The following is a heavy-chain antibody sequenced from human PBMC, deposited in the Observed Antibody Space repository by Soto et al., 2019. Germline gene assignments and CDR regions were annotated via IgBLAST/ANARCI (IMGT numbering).Heavy chain of an antibody. CDR3: ARESEDLTSNFDY. CDR1: WFTFTRYS. Sequence: GALRLSCAASWFTFTRYSMNWVRHAPGKGLEWVSSISSTTNYIYYGDSMKGRFTISRDNAKNSLYLEMNSLRAEDTAVYYCARESEDLTSNFDYWGQGTLVTVSS. CDR2: ISSTTNYI. J-gene: IGHJ4*02. V-gene: IGHV3-21*06.